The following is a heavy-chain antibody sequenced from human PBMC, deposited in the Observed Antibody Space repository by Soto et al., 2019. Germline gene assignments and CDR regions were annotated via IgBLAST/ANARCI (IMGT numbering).Heavy chain of an antibody. CDR1: GGTFSSYA. V-gene: IGHV1-69*13. CDR3: ARGGITGTTEFYYYYGMDV. CDR2: ISPIFGTA. D-gene: IGHD1-7*01. J-gene: IGHJ6*02. Sequence: ASVKVSCKASGGTFSSYAISWVRQAPGQGLEWMGGISPIFGTANYAQKFQGRLTITADESTSTAYMALSSLRSEDTAVYYCARGGITGTTEFYYYYGMDVWGQGTTVTVSS.